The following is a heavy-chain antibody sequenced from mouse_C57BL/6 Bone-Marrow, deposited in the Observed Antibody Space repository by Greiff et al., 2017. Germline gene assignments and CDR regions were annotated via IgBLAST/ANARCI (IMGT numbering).Heavy chain of an antibody. CDR3: AKIYDYDWFAY. Sequence: VQLQQSGAELARPGASVKLSCKASGYTFTSYGISWVKQRTGQGLEWIGEIYPRSGNTYYNVKFKGKATFTADTSSNTAYMQLSSLTTEDSAIYYCAKIYDYDWFAYWGQGTLVTVSA. CDR2: IYPRSGNT. CDR1: GYTFTSYG. D-gene: IGHD2-4*01. V-gene: IGHV1-81*01. J-gene: IGHJ3*01.